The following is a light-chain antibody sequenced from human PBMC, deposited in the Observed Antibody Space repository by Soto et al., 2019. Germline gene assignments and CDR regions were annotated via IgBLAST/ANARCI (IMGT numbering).Light chain of an antibody. CDR3: QQYFNWPLTWT. CDR2: GAS. J-gene: IGKJ3*01. CDR1: QSIRTN. V-gene: IGKV3-15*01. Sequence: EIVLTKSPATLSVSAGGTVTLSCRASQSIRTNVAWYQQIPGQAPRLLVYGASTRATGVPARFSGSGSGIEFTLTISSLQSEDSAFYYCQQYFNWPLTWTFGPGTKVD.